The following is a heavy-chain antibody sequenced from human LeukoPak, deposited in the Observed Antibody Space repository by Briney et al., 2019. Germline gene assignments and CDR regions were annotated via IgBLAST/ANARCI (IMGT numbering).Heavy chain of an antibody. V-gene: IGHV3-23*01. CDR1: GFTFPSYA. CDR3: AKGSQTDRFDY. Sequence: GGSLRLSCAASGFTFPSYAMSWVRQAPGKGLEWVSGITNSGGNTYYADSVKGRFTISRDNSKSTLYLQMNSLRAEDTAVFYCAKGSQTDRFDYWGQGALVTVSS. J-gene: IGHJ4*02. CDR2: ITNSGGNT. D-gene: IGHD2-15*01.